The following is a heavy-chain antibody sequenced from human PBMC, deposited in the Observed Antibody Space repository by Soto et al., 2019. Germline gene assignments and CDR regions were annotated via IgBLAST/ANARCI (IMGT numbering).Heavy chain of an antibody. CDR3: ARTLTRRYGSGSYYYYMDV. CDR2: INHSGST. J-gene: IGHJ6*03. Sequence: SETLSLTCAVYGGSFSGYYWSWIRQPPGKGLEWIGEINHSGSTNYNPSLKSRVTISVDTSKNQFSLKLSSVTAADTAVYYCARTLTRRYGSGSYYYYMDVWGKGTTVTVSS. D-gene: IGHD3-10*01. CDR1: GGSFSGYY. V-gene: IGHV4-34*01.